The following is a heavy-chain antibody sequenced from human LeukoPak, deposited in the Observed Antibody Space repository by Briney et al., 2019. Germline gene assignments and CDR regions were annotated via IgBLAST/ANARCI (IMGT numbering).Heavy chain of an antibody. CDR2: FVPEDGET. CDR1: GDTLTELS. V-gene: IGHV1-24*01. D-gene: IGHD3-10*01. CDR3: ATLPRGHLFDS. Sequence: ASVKVSCKLSGDTLTELSMHWERQSPGKGLEWMGGFVPEDGETIYAQKFQGRVTMTEDTSTDTAYMELSSLKSDDTAVYFCATLPRGHLFDSWGQGTLVTVSS. J-gene: IGHJ4*02.